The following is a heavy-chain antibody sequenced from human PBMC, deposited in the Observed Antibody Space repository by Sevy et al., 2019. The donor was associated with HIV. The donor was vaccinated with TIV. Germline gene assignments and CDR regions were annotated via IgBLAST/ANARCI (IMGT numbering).Heavy chain of an antibody. CDR2: IIPIFGTA. V-gene: IGHV1-69*13. Sequence: SVKVSCKASGGTFSSYAISWVRQAPGQGLEWMGGIIPIFGTANYAQKFQGRVTITADESTSTAYMELSSLRSEDTAVYYCAAEQEHIVVVTAIRGPFYYYYGMDVWGQGTTVTVSS. CDR1: GGTFSSYA. J-gene: IGHJ6*02. CDR3: AAEQEHIVVVTAIRGPFYYYYGMDV. D-gene: IGHD2-21*02.